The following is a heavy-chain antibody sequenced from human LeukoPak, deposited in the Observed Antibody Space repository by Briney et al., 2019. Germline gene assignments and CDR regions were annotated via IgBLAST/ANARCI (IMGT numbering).Heavy chain of an antibody. D-gene: IGHD5-18*01. V-gene: IGHV3-53*04. J-gene: IGHJ4*02. Sequence: GGSLRLSCAASGFTVSSNYMSWVRQAPGKGLEWVSVIYSGGSTYYADSVKGRFTISRHNSKNTLYLQMNSLRAEDTAVYYCARAGFSGYSYGRFDYWGQGTLVTVSS. CDR2: IYSGGST. CDR1: GFTVSSNY. CDR3: ARAGFSGYSYGRFDY.